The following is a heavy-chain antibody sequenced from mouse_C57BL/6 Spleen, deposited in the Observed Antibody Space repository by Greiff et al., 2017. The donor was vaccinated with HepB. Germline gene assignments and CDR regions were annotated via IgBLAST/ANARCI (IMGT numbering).Heavy chain of an antibody. CDR2: IDPSDSYT. Sequence: QVQLQQPGAELVMPGASVKLSCKASGYTFTSYWMHWVKQRPGQGLEWIGEIDPSDSYTNYNQKFKGKSTLTVDKSSSTADMQLSSLTSEDSAGYYCARSGLRGYAMDYWGQGTSVTVSS. D-gene: IGHD3-1*01. CDR1: GYTFTSYW. CDR3: ARSGLRGYAMDY. J-gene: IGHJ4*01. V-gene: IGHV1-69*01.